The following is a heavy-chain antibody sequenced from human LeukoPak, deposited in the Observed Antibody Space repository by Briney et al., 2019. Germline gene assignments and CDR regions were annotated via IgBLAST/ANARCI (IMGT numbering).Heavy chain of an antibody. CDR1: GFAFSSYA. CDR2: ISGSSGNT. D-gene: IGHD3-3*01. J-gene: IGHJ4*02. V-gene: IGHV3-23*01. CDR3: ATKGRNYDFWSGSSNFDY. Sequence: GGSLRLSCAASGFAFSSYAMSWVRQAPGKGLEWVSSISGSSGNTYHADSVKGRFTISRDNSKNTLYLQVNSLRAEDTAVYYCATKGRNYDFWSGSSNFDYWGQGTLVTVSS.